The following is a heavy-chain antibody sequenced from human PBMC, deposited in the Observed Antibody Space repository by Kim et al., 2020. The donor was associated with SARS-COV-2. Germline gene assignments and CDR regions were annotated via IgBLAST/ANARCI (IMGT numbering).Heavy chain of an antibody. CDR3: ARVSVRGEGRRGFDP. Sequence: SETLSLTCTVSGGSISSYYWSWIRQPPGKGLEWIGYIYYSGSTNYNPSLKSRVTISVDTSKNQFSLKLSSVTAADTAVYYCARVSVRGEGRRGFDPWGQGTLVTVSS. V-gene: IGHV4-59*01. J-gene: IGHJ5*02. CDR1: GGSISSYY. CDR2: IYYSGST. D-gene: IGHD3-10*01.